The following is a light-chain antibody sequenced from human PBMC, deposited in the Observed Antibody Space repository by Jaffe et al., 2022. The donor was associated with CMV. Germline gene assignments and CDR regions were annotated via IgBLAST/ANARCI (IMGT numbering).Light chain of an antibody. Sequence: QSVLTQPPSVSGAPGQRVTISCTGLSSNIGPGSDVHWYQHLPGAAPKLLIYGNTNRPSGVPDRFSGSKSGTSASLAITGLQAEDEGDYYCQSYDSSVTGSRVFGGGTKLTVL. CDR3: QSYDSSVTGSRV. J-gene: IGLJ2*01. CDR2: GNT. CDR1: SSNIGPGSD. V-gene: IGLV1-40*01.